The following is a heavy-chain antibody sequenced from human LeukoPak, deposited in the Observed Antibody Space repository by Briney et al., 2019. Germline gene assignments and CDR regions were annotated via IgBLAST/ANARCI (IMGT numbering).Heavy chain of an antibody. Sequence: SETLSLTCTVSGGSISSGDYYWTWIRQPPGKGLEWIGYIHYSGSTYYNPSLKSRVTISVDTSKNQFSLKLSSVTAADTAVYYCARSSAHSSSWSFDYWGQGTLVTVSS. CDR3: ARSSAHSSSWSFDY. V-gene: IGHV4-30-4*01. J-gene: IGHJ4*02. D-gene: IGHD6-13*01. CDR2: IHYSGST. CDR1: GGSISSGDYY.